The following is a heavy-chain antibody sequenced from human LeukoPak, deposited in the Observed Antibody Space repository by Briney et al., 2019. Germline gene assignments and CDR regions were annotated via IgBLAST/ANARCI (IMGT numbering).Heavy chain of an antibody. Sequence: GASVKVSCKASGYTFTSYGISWVRQAPGQGLEWMGWISAYNGNTNYAQKLQGRVTMTTDTSTSTAYMELRSLRSDDTAVYYCARAAKYYDILTGYSPAYYFDYWGQGTLVTVSS. D-gene: IGHD3-9*01. V-gene: IGHV1-18*01. J-gene: IGHJ4*02. CDR3: ARAAKYYDILTGYSPAYYFDY. CDR1: GYTFTSYG. CDR2: ISAYNGNT.